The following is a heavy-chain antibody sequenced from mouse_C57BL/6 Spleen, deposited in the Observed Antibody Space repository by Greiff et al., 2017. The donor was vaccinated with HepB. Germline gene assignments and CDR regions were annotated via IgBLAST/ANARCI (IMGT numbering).Heavy chain of an antibody. CDR2: ILPGSGST. CDR1: GYTFTGYW. Sequence: VKLVESGAELMKPGASVKLSCKATGYTFTGYWIEWVKQRPGHGLEWIGEILPGSGSTNYNEKFKGKATFTADTSSNTAYMQLSSLTTEDSAIYYCATHFYYYGSSQGYFDVWGTGTTVTVSS. CDR3: ATHFYYYGSSQGYFDV. V-gene: IGHV1-9*01. J-gene: IGHJ1*03. D-gene: IGHD1-1*01.